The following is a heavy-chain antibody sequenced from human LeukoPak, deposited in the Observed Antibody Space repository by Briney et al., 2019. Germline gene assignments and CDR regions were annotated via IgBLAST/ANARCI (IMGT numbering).Heavy chain of an antibody. D-gene: IGHD2-2*02. CDR3: ARLYAGTRPPDY. CDR2: IYDSGST. V-gene: IGHV4-39*01. CDR1: GGSIRSSYYY. J-gene: IGHJ4*02. Sequence: SETLSLTCTVSGGSIRSSYYYWGWIRQPPGKGLEWIGSIYDSGSTYYNPSLKSRVTVSVDTSKNQFSLKLNSVTAADTAVYYCARLYAGTRPPDYWGQGTLVTVSS.